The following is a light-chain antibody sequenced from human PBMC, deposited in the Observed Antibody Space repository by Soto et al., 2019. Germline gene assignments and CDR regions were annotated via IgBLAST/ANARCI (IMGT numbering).Light chain of an antibody. CDR3: SSYTSSSTLGV. V-gene: IGLV2-14*03. Sequence: QSVLTQHASVSGSPGQSITISCTGTSSDIGGYNYVSWYQQHPGKAPKLMIYDVSARPSGVSNRFSGSKSGNTASLTISGLQAEDEADYYCSSYTSSSTLGVFGGGTKLTVL. CDR1: SSDIGGYNY. CDR2: DVS. J-gene: IGLJ3*02.